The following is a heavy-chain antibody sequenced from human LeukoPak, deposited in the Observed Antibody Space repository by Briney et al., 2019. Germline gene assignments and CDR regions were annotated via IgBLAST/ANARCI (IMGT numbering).Heavy chain of an antibody. V-gene: IGHV1-18*01. CDR2: ISAYNGNT. CDR1: GYTFTSYG. Sequence: ASVKVSCKASGYTFTSYGISWVRQAPGQGLEWMGWISAYNGNTNYAQKFQGRVTITADESTSTAYMELSSLRSEDTAVYYCARELGVATIAFDIWGQGTMVTVSS. J-gene: IGHJ3*02. D-gene: IGHD5-24*01. CDR3: ARELGVATIAFDI.